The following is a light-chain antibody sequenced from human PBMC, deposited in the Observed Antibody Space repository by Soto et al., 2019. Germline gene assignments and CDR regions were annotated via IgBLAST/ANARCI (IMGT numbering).Light chain of an antibody. CDR2: DVR. Sequence: QSALTQPASVSGSPGQSIIISCTGTSNDVGGHDYVSWYQQHPGKAPKLSIYDVRSRASGVSDRFSGSKSGHTASLTISGSRPEDEADYYCASYTSSSTLVFGTGTKLTVL. V-gene: IGLV2-14*03. CDR3: ASYTSSSTLV. J-gene: IGLJ1*01. CDR1: SNDVGGHDY.